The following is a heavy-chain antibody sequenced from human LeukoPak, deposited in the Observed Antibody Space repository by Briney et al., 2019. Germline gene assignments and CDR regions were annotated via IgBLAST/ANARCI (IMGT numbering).Heavy chain of an antibody. V-gene: IGHV4-39*07. CDR2: IYHSGST. D-gene: IGHD5-12*01. CDR3: ARDQGATITPRPYFDY. J-gene: IGHJ4*02. CDR1: GGSISSSSYY. Sequence: KPSETLSLTCTVSGGSISSSSYYWGWIRQPPGKGLEWIGSIYHSGSTYYNPSLKSRVTISVDTSKNQFSLKLSSVTAADTAVYYCARDQGATITPRPYFDYWGQGTLVTVSS.